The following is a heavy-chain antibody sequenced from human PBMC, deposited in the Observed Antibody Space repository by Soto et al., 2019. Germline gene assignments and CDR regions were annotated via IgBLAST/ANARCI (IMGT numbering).Heavy chain of an antibody. V-gene: IGHV3-74*01. D-gene: IGHD6-13*01. CDR3: AREDIAGYSSSWTLFDY. J-gene: IGHJ4*02. CDR1: GFTFSSYW. Sequence: GVSLRLSCAASGFTFSSYWMHWVRQAPGKGLVWVSRINSDGSSTSYADSVKGRFTISRDNAKNTLYLQMNSLRAEDTAVYYRAREDIAGYSSSWTLFDYWGQGTLVTVSS. CDR2: INSDGSST.